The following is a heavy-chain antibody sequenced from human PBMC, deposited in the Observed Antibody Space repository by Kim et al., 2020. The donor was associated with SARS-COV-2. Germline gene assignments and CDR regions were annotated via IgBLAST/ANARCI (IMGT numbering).Heavy chain of an antibody. Sequence: TNYAQKLQGRVTMTTATSTSTAYMELRSRRSDETAVYYCARDGDYGSFDYWGQGTLVTVSS. V-gene: IGHV1-18*01. J-gene: IGHJ4*02. CDR3: ARDGDYGSFDY. CDR2: T. D-gene: IGHD4-17*01.